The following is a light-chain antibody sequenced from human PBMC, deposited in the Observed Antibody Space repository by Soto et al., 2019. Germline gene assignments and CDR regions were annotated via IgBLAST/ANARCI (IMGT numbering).Light chain of an antibody. Sequence: QSALTQPPSASGSPGQSVTISCTGTSSDVSGYNYVSWYQQHPGKAPKLMIYEVSKRPSGVADHYSGSKSGNTASLPVSGVQAADEDAYYCSSSAGSKSSVVFGTGTKVTVL. J-gene: IGLJ1*01. V-gene: IGLV2-8*01. CDR2: EVS. CDR1: SSDVSGYNY. CDR3: SSSAGSKSSVV.